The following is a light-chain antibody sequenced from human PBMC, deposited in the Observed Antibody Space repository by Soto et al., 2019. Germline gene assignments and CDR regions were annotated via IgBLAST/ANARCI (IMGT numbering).Light chain of an antibody. Sequence: DIQITQSPSTLSASVRDRVTITCRASQSISSWLAWYQQKPGKAPKLLIYDASSLESGVPSRFSGSGSGTEFTLTISSLQPDDFATYYCQQYNSYWTFGQGTNVDI. CDR3: QQYNSYWT. CDR2: DAS. V-gene: IGKV1-5*01. J-gene: IGKJ1*01. CDR1: QSISSW.